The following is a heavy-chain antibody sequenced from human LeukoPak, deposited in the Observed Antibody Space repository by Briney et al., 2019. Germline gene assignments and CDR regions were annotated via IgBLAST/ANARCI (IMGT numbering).Heavy chain of an antibody. CDR1: GGSISSYY. J-gene: IGHJ4*02. D-gene: IGHD6-13*01. CDR3: ARDREGWSSSWFDY. Sequence: SETLSLTCTVSGGSISSYYWSWIRQPPGKGLEWIGYIYYSGSTNYNPSLKSRVTISVDTSKNQFSLKLSSVTAADTAIYYCARDREGWSSSWFDYWGQGTLVTVSS. V-gene: IGHV4-59*01. CDR2: IYYSGST.